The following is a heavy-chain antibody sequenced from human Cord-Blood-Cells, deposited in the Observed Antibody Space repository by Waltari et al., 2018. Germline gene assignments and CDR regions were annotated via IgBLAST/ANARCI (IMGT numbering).Heavy chain of an antibody. V-gene: IGHV4-38-2*01. CDR3: ARGMTANFDY. CDR1: AYSIRSGYY. Sequence: QVQLQESGPGLVKPSETLSLTCAVSAYSIRSGYYWDWLRQPPGKGLEWIGSIYHSGSTYYNPSLKSRVTISVDTSKNQFSLKLSSVTAADTAVYYCARGMTANFDYWGQGTLVTVSS. CDR2: IYHSGST. J-gene: IGHJ4*02. D-gene: IGHD6-25*01.